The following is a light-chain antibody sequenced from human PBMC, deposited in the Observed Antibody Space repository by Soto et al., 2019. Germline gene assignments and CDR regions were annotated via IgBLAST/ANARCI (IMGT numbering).Light chain of an antibody. J-gene: IGKJ3*01. CDR1: DSIDRY. Sequence: DIPMTQSPSSLSAFVGDTVTINCRATDSIDRYLNWYQQKPGQAPRVLITAASTLESGIPSRFSGSGSGTDFTLTIKNLHPEDFATYYCQRTYNAPFTFGPGTKVSIK. CDR2: AAS. CDR3: QRTYNAPFT. V-gene: IGKV1-39*01.